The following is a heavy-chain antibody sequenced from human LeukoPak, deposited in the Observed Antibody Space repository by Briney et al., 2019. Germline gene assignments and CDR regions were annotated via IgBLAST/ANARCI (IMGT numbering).Heavy chain of an antibody. CDR1: GFTFDDYA. CDR2: ISWNSGNI. D-gene: IGHD3-10*01. J-gene: IGHJ3*01. V-gene: IGHV3-9*03. CDR3: VKDFNGDLVPGTKSAFDL. Sequence: SGGSLRLSCAASGFTFDDYAMHWLRQAPGKGLEWVTGISWNSGNIGYVDSVEGRFTISRDNAKNSLYLQMNNLRPEDMALYYCVKDFNGDLVPGTKSAFDLWGQGTIVTVSS.